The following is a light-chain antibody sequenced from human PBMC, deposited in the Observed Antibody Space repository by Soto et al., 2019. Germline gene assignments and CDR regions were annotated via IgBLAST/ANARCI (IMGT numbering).Light chain of an antibody. Sequence: EIVLTQSPGTLSLSPGERATLSCRASQTVGSNYLAWYQQKPGQAPRLLIYGASSRATGIPDRFSGSESGTDFTLTISRLEPEDFAVYYCQQYAISPPFTFAQGTKLEI. CDR3: QQYAISPPFT. CDR2: GAS. J-gene: IGKJ2*01. V-gene: IGKV3-20*01. CDR1: QTVGSNY.